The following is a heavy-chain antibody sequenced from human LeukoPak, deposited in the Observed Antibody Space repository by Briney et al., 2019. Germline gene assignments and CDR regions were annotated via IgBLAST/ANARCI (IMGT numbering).Heavy chain of an antibody. Sequence: GGSLRLSCAASGFTFSSYGMHWXXQAPGKGXEWVAFIRNDGSKEYYVDSVKGRFXISRDNSKNRLHLQMNSLRAEDTAVYYCAKTASSNAIDMWGQGTMVTVSS. V-gene: IGHV3-30*02. D-gene: IGHD5-18*01. J-gene: IGHJ3*02. CDR1: GFTFSSYG. CDR3: AKTASSNAIDM. CDR2: IRNDGSKE.